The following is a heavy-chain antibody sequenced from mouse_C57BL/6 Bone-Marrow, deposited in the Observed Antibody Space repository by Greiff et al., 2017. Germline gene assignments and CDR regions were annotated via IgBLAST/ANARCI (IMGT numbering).Heavy chain of an antibody. CDR1: GFNIKDDY. J-gene: IGHJ3*01. V-gene: IGHV14-4*01. D-gene: IGHD2-14*01. CDR2: IDPENGDT. Sequence: VQLQQSGAELVRPGASVKLSCTASGFNIKDDYMHWVKQRPEQGLEWIGWIDPENGDTEYASKFQGKATITADTSSNTAYLQLSSLTSEDTAVYYCTTVGTPFAYWGQGTLVTVSA. CDR3: TTVGTPFAY.